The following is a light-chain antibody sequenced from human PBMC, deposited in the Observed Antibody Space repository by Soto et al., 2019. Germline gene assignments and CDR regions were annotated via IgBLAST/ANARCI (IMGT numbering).Light chain of an antibody. CDR1: NSDVGGYNY. V-gene: IGLV2-8*01. CDR3: SSYAGYNNVI. J-gene: IGLJ2*01. CDR2: DVS. Sequence: QSALTQPPSASGSPGQSVTISCTGTNSDVGGYNYVSWYQQHPGKAPKLMIYDVSKRPSGVPDRFSGSKSGNTASLTVSGLQAEDEADYYCSSYAGYNNVIFGGGTKLTVL.